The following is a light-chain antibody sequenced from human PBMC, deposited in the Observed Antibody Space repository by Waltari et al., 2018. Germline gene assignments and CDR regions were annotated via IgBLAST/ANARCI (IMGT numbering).Light chain of an antibody. V-gene: IGKV1-12*01. Sequence: DIHMPQSPSSVSASVGDSVTLTCRASKGIINWFAWYQRKPGKAPNLLVYSASNLQSGVPSRFSRSGSGTDFALPISSLQPEDFATYYCQQTSTFPVTFGGGTEVEF. CDR1: KGIINW. J-gene: IGKJ4*01. CDR3: QQTSTFPVT. CDR2: SAS.